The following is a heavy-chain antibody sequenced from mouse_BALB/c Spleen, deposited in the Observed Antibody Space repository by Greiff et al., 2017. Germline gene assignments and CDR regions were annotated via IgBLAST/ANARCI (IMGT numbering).Heavy chain of an antibody. V-gene: IGHV5-6-3*01. CDR1: GFTFSSYG. D-gene: IGHD2-14*01. CDR2: INSNGGST. J-gene: IGHJ3*01. Sequence: EVKLMESGGGLVQPGGSLKLSCAASGFTFSSYGMSWVRQTPDKRLELVATINSNGGSTYYPDSVKGRFTISRDNAKNTLYLQMSSLKSEDTAMYYCARDKGYRYDVSAWFAYWGQGTLVTVSA. CDR3: ARDKGYRYDVSAWFAY.